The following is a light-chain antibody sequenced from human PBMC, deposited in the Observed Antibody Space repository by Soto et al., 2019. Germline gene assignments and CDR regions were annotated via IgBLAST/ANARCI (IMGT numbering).Light chain of an antibody. CDR3: QQTYSTPPT. CDR1: QNIRDF. Sequence: DIQMTQSASSLSASLGDRVSIPCRASQNIRDFFNGYQPKPGKAPELLIFFASSLQSGVPSRFSGSGSGTDFTLTIGRLQREDFATYFCQQTYSTPPTFGQGTRVEI. J-gene: IGKJ1*01. V-gene: IGKV1-39*01. CDR2: FAS.